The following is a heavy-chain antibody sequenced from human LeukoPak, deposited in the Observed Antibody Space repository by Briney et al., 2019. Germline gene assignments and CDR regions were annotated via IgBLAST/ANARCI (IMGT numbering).Heavy chain of an antibody. CDR1: GFTFSSYG. Sequence: GGSLRLSCAASGFTFSSYGMSWVRQAPGKGLEWVSAISGSGGSTYYAESVKGRFTISRDSSKTTLYLQMNSLRAEDTAVYYCAKAVTVTTPKATYYYHMDVWGKGTTVTISS. CDR3: AKAVTVTTPKATYYYHMDV. V-gene: IGHV3-23*01. J-gene: IGHJ6*03. CDR2: ISGSGGST. D-gene: IGHD4-17*01.